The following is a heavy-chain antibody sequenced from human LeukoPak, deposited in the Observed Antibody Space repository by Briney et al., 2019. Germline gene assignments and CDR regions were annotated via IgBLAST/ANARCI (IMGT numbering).Heavy chain of an antibody. D-gene: IGHD3-3*01. CDR2: IYYDGST. CDR3: ARPLRINCGMDV. Sequence: GGSLRLSCAASGFTVSSNYMSWVRQTPGKGLEWVSIIYYDGSTYYADSVKGRFTISRDNSKNTMYLQMNSLRAEDTAVYYCARPLRINCGMDVWGQGTTVTVSS. V-gene: IGHV3-53*01. J-gene: IGHJ6*02. CDR1: GFTVSSNY.